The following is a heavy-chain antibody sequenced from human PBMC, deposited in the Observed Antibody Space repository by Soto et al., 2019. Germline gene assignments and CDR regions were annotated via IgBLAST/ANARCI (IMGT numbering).Heavy chain of an antibody. V-gene: IGHV3-30*04. CDR1: GFTFSSYS. CDR3: ARDFRGYFDY. CDR2: ISYEGSNK. J-gene: IGHJ4*02. Sequence: PGGSLRLSCAASGFTFSSYSMHWVRQAPGKGLEWVALISYEGSNKYYADSVKGRFTISRDNSKNTLYLQMNSLRAEDRAAYYCARDFRGYFDYWGQGTMVTVYS.